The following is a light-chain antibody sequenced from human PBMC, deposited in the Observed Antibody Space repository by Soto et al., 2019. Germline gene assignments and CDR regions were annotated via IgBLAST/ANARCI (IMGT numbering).Light chain of an antibody. CDR2: EVS. V-gene: IGLV2-8*01. Sequence: QSALTQPPSASGSPGQSVTIYCTGTSSDIGGYNYVSWYQQHPGKAPKLMISEVSKRPSGVPDRFSGSKSGNTASLTVSGLQAEDEADYYCSSYAGSNNVVFGGGTKVTVL. CDR1: SSDIGGYNY. CDR3: SSYAGSNNVV. J-gene: IGLJ2*01.